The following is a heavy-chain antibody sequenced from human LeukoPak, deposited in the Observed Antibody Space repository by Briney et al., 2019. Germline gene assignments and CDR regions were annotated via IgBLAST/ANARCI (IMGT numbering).Heavy chain of an antibody. CDR2: IRYDGSNK. V-gene: IGHV3-30*02. CDR3: AKMGSSSWYFDY. J-gene: IGHJ4*02. CDR1: GFTFSSYG. D-gene: IGHD6-13*01. Sequence: GGSLRLSCAASGFTFSSYGMHWVRQAPGKGLEWVAFIRYDGSNKYYADSVKGRFTISRDNSKNTLYLQMNGLRAEDTAVYYCAKMGSSSWYFDYWGQGTLVTVSS.